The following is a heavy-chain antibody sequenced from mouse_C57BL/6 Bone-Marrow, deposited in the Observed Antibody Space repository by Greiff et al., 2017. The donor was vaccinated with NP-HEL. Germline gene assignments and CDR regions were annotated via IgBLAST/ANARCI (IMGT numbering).Heavy chain of an antibody. CDR2: IDPETGGT. CDR3: TSDGGVKDYFDY. D-gene: IGHD2-2*01. J-gene: IGHJ2*01. Sequence: QVQLQQSGAELVRPGASVTLSCKAAGYKVNDYEMHWVKQTPVHGREGMGAIDPETGGTADNQKFKGKAILTADKSSSTAYMELRSLTSEDSAVYYCTSDGGVKDYFDYWGQGTTLTVSS. CDR1: GYKVNDYE. V-gene: IGHV1-15*01.